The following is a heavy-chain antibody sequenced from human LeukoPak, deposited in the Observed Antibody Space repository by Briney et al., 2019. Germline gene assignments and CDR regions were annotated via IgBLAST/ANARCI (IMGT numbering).Heavy chain of an antibody. CDR2: ISSSSSYI. V-gene: IGHV3-21*01. D-gene: IGHD3-10*01. J-gene: IGHJ4*02. Sequence: PGGSLRLSCAASGSTFSSYSMNWVRQAPGKGLEWVSSISSSSSYIYYADSVKGRFTISRDNAKNSLYLQMNSLRAEDTAVYYCARGMVRGVIKFDYWGQGTLVTVSS. CDR3: ARGMVRGVIKFDY. CDR1: GSTFSSYS.